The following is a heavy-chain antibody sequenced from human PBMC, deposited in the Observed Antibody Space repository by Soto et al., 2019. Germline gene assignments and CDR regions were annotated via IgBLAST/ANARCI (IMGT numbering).Heavy chain of an antibody. CDR3: VRGSPPYSYGLDY. J-gene: IGHJ4*02. D-gene: IGHD5-18*01. Sequence: PSETLSLTCAVYGGSFSGYYWSWIRQPPGKGLEWIGEINHSGSTNYNPSLKSRVTISVDTSKNQFSLKLSPVTTADTAVYYCVRGSPPYSYGLDYWGQATLVPVSS. CDR1: GGSFSGYY. CDR2: INHSGST. V-gene: IGHV4-34*01.